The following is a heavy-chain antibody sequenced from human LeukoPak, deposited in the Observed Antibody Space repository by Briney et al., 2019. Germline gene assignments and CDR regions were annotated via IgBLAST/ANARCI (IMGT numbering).Heavy chain of an antibody. Sequence: GGSLRFSCAATGFTFSSYAMTWVRQAPGKGLEWVSGISASASGGITYYADSVKGRFTISRDNSKNTLYLQMNSLRAEDTAVYYCSKDFRYSSGWGQGTLVTVSS. CDR1: GFTFSSYA. CDR3: SKDFRYSSG. V-gene: IGHV3-23*01. J-gene: IGHJ4*02. D-gene: IGHD5-18*01. CDR2: ISASASGGIT.